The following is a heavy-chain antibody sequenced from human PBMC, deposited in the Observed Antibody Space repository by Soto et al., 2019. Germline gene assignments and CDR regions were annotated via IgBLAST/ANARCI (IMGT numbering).Heavy chain of an antibody. J-gene: IGHJ4*02. CDR1: GGSFSGYY. CDR3: ARDQNGNPMSFDY. D-gene: IGHD1-1*01. CDR2: INHSGST. V-gene: IGHV4-34*01. Sequence: SETLSLTCAVYGGSFSGYYWSWIRQPPGKGLEWIGEINHSGSTNYNPSLKSRVTISVDTSKNQFSLKLSSVTAADTAVYYCARDQNGNPMSFDYWGQGTLVTVSS.